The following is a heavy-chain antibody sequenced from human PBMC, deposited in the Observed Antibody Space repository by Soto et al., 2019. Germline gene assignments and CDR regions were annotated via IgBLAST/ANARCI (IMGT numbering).Heavy chain of an antibody. CDR3: AKTLGGSYSVFYYGMDV. CDR2: IIPIFGTA. CDR1: GGTFSSYA. D-gene: IGHD1-26*01. J-gene: IGHJ6*02. Sequence: QVQLVQSGAEVKKPGSSVKVSCKASGGTFSSYAISWVRQAPGQGLEWMGGIIPIFGTANYAQKFQGRVTITADESTSTAYMELSGLRSEDTAVNSCAKTLGGSYSVFYYGMDVWGQGTTVTDSS. V-gene: IGHV1-69*01.